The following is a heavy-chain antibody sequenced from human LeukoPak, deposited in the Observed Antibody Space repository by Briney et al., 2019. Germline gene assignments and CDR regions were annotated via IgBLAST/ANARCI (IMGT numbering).Heavy chain of an antibody. J-gene: IGHJ4*02. CDR3: AKDLGGSGSTDY. CDR1: GFTFSSYS. V-gene: IGHV3-23*01. Sequence: GGSLRLSCAASGFTFSSYSMNWVRQAPGKGLEWVSTISGSGGRTYYTDSVKGRFTISRDNSKNTLYLQMNSLRAEDTAVYYCAKDLGGSGSTDYWGQGTLVTVSS. CDR2: ISGSGGRT. D-gene: IGHD1-26*01.